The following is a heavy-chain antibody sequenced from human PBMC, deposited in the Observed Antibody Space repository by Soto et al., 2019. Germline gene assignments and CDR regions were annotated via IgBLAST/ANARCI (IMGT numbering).Heavy chain of an antibody. D-gene: IGHD4-17*01. J-gene: IGHJ5*02. V-gene: IGHV3-30-3*01. CDR3: ARDRAYGDPNWFDP. Sequence: QVQLVESGGGVVQPGGSLRLSCAASGLTFTSYTMHWVRQAPGKGLEWVAVMSYDGTRTDYVDAVQGRFTISRDTSKNTLYLQMNNLRPDDTAMYYCARDRAYGDPNWFDPWGQGTLVSVSS. CDR2: MSYDGTRT. CDR1: GLTFTSYT.